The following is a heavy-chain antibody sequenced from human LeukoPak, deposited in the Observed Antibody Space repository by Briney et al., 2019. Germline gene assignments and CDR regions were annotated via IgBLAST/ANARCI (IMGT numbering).Heavy chain of an antibody. V-gene: IGHV3-48*02. CDR3: ARAMRSGYDY. Sequence: PGGSLRLSCAASGFTFSNYGMNWVRQAPVKALEWVSYISSSDNTIYYADSVKGRFTISRDNAKNSLYLQMNSLRDEDTAVYYCARAMRSGYDYWGQGTLVTVSS. CDR1: GFTFSNYG. CDR2: ISSSDNTI. D-gene: IGHD5-12*01. J-gene: IGHJ4*02.